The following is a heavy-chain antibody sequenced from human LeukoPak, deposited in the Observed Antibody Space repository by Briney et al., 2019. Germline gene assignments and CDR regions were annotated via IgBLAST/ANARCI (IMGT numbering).Heavy chain of an antibody. D-gene: IGHD3-22*01. CDR1: GYTFTSYG. CDR2: ISAYNGNT. J-gene: IGHJ5*02. Sequence: ASVKVSCKASGYTFTSYGISWVRQAPGQGLEWMGWISAYNGNTNYAQKLQGRVTMTTDTSTSTAYMELSRLRSDDTATYFCARLYHYNSRGYVPWFDPWGQGTLVTVSS. CDR3: ARLYHYNSRGYVPWFDP. V-gene: IGHV1-18*01.